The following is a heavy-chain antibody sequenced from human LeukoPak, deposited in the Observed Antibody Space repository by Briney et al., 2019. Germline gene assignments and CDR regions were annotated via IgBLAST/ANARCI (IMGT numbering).Heavy chain of an antibody. CDR2: INTNTGNP. V-gene: IGHV7-4-1*02. CDR3: ARDPLYCSSTSCYAEFSSDYMDV. CDR1: GYTFTSYA. Sequence: ASVKVSCKASGYTFTSYAMNWVRQAPGQGLEWMGWINTNTGNPTYAQGFTGRFVFSLDTSVSTAYLQISSLKAEDTAVYYCARDPLYCSSTSCYAEFSSDYMDVWGKGTTVTVSS. J-gene: IGHJ6*03. D-gene: IGHD2-2*01.